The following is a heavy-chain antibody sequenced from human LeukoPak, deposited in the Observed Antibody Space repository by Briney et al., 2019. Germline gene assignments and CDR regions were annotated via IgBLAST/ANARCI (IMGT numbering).Heavy chain of an antibody. CDR1: GFTFSNYA. D-gene: IGHD3-10*01. V-gene: IGHV3-23*01. J-gene: IGHJ4*02. Sequence: GGSLRLSCAASGFTFSNYAMMWVRQAPGKRLEWVSSISGSGDGTYYADSVGGRFTISRDNSETTLYLPLNSLRAEDTAVYFCVKGFVHPTYYFDYWGQGTLVTVSS. CDR3: VKGFVHPTYYFDY. CDR2: ISGSGDGT.